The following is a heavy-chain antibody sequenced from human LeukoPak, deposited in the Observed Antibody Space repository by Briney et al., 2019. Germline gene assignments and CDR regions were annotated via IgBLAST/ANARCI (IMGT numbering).Heavy chain of an antibody. V-gene: IGHV3-49*04. CDR2: IRSKAYGGTT. Sequence: GRSLRLSCAASGFTFSIYAMSWVRQTPGKGLEWVGFIRSKAYGGTTEYAASVKGRFTISRDDSKSIAYLQMNSLKTEDTAFYYCTNGLTMNPFDYWGQGTLVTVSS. D-gene: IGHD1-14*01. J-gene: IGHJ4*02. CDR3: TNGLTMNPFDY. CDR1: GFTFSIYA.